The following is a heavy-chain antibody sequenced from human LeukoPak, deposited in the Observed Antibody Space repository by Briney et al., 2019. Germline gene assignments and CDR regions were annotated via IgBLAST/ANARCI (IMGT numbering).Heavy chain of an antibody. J-gene: IGHJ4*02. Sequence: ASVKVSCKASGYTFTSYAMNWVRQAPGQGLEWMGWINTNTGNPTYAQGFTGRVVFSLDTSVSTAYLQISSLKAEDTAVYYCARDLDYYDISGWGYWGQGTLVTVSS. V-gene: IGHV7-4-1*02. D-gene: IGHD3-22*01. CDR2: INTNTGNP. CDR1: GYTFTSYA. CDR3: ARDLDYYDISGWGY.